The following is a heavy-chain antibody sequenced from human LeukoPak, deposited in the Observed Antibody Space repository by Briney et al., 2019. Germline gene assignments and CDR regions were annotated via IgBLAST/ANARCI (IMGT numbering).Heavy chain of an antibody. V-gene: IGHV1-18*01. CDR1: XYTFTSYG. CDR2: ISAYNGNT. J-gene: IGHJ4*02. Sequence: XXXXYTFTSYGISWVRQAPGQGREGMGWISAYNGNTNYAQKFQGRVNITRDTSISTAYMEVSRLRSDDTAVYYCEXXRXAXXXNDYWGXGXLVTVSS. CDR3: EXXRXAXXXNDY.